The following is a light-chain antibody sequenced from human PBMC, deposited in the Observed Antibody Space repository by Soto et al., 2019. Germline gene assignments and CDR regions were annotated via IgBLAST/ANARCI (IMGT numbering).Light chain of an antibody. CDR3: QQANSFPLT. CDR1: HTIATS. CDR2: AAS. Sequence: DIQTTQSPSSLSASVGDRVTITCRASHTIATSLAWYQQKPGTAPKLLVYAASSLQSGIPSRFSGSGSGTEFTLTISSLQPEDFATYYCQQANSFPLTFGGGTKVELK. J-gene: IGKJ4*01. V-gene: IGKV1-12*01.